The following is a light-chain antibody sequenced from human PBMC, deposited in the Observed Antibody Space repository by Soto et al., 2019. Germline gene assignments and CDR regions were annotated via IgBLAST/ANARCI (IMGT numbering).Light chain of an antibody. Sequence: DIQLTQSPSFLSASVGDRVTITCRASQGISTYLAWYQQKPGKAPSLLIYAASTLQSGVPSRFSGSGSGTEFTLTISSLQSEDFATYYCQQVTTYTFGPGTKVHIK. J-gene: IGKJ3*01. CDR3: QQVTTYT. CDR2: AAS. V-gene: IGKV1-9*01. CDR1: QGISTY.